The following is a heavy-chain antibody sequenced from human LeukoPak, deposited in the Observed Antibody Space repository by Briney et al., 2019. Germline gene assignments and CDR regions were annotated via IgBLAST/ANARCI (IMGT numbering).Heavy chain of an antibody. V-gene: IGHV3-13*01. Sequence: GGSLRLSCAASGFTFSSYDMHWVRQATGKGLEWVSAIGTAGDTYYPGSVKGRFTISRDNAKNSLYLQMNSLRAEDTAVYYCARIHSLVEWLPTSYAFDIWGQGTMVTVSS. D-gene: IGHD3-3*01. J-gene: IGHJ3*02. CDR1: GFTFSSYD. CDR3: ARIHSLVEWLPTSYAFDI. CDR2: IGTAGDT.